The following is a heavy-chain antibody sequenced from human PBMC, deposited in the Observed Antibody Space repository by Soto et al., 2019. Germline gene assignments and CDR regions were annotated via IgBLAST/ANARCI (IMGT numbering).Heavy chain of an antibody. Sequence: GESLKISCKGSGYSFTSYWIGWVRQMPGKGLEWMGIIYPGDSDTRYSPSFQGQVTISADKSISTAYLQWSSLKASDTAMYYCAIGGYDLNSYYYYYGMDVWGQGTTVTV. J-gene: IGHJ6*02. V-gene: IGHV5-51*01. D-gene: IGHD5-12*01. CDR2: IYPGDSDT. CDR1: GYSFTSYW. CDR3: AIGGYDLNSYYYYYGMDV.